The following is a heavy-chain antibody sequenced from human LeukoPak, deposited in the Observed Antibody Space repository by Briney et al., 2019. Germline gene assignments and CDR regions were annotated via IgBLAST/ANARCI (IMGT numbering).Heavy chain of an antibody. V-gene: IGHV4-59*01. J-gene: IGHJ4*02. CDR1: GGSISSYY. Sequence: SETLSLTCTVSGGSISSYYWSWIRQPPGKGLEWIGYIYYSGSTNYNPSLKSRVTISVDTSKNQFSLKLSSVTAADTAVYYCARGMKRAYYGDYNFDYWGQGTLVTVSS. D-gene: IGHD3-22*01. CDR2: IYYSGST. CDR3: ARGMKRAYYGDYNFDY.